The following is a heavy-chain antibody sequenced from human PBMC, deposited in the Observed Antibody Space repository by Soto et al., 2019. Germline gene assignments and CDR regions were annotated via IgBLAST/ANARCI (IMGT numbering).Heavy chain of an antibody. CDR3: ARDCSSISCSTGGTDY. Sequence: QVQLQESGPGLVKPSETLSLTCAVSGVSISSYYWSWIRQPAGKGLEWIGRIVTSGSTNDNPSLKSRVTMSVDTSKNQFSLKLSSVTAADTAVYYCARDCSSISCSTGGTDYWGQGTLVTVSS. D-gene: IGHD2-2*01. CDR1: GVSISSYY. V-gene: IGHV4-4*07. J-gene: IGHJ4*02. CDR2: IVTSGST.